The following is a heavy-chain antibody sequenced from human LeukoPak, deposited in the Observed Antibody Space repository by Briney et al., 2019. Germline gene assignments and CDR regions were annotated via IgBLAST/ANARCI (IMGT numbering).Heavy chain of an antibody. J-gene: IGHJ6*02. V-gene: IGHV3-7*03. Sequence: GGSLRLSGAASGFALCGHCMTWVRQVPGRGPEWVANVNRDGSETYYLDSVKGRFTISKDNAKNSLYLQMNSLRAEDTALYHCARNNGMDVWGQGTTVTVSS. CDR1: GFALCGHC. CDR2: VNRDGSET. CDR3: ARNNGMDV.